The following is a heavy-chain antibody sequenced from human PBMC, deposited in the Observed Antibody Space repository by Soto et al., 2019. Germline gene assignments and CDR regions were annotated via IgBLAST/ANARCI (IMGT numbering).Heavy chain of an antibody. J-gene: IGHJ4*02. CDR3: AREVVVSRGASYFGY. V-gene: IGHV3-7*04. CDR1: GFTFSSNW. D-gene: IGHD2-2*01. CDR2: IRQDGSEI. Sequence: GGSLRLSCVGSGFTFSSNWMTWVRQAPGKGLEWVANIRQDGSEINYVDSVKGRFTISRDNTKNSLYLQMSSLRAEDTAIYYCAREVVVSRGASYFGYWGPGTLVTVSS.